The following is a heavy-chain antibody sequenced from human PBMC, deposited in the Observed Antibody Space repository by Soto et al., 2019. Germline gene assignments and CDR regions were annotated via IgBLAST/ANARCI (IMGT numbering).Heavy chain of an antibody. CDR1: GFTFSSYA. CDR2: ISYDGSNK. Sequence: QVQLVESGGGVVQPGRSLRLSCAASGFTFSSYAMHWVRQAPGKGLEWVAVISYDGSNKYYADSVKGRFTISRDNSKNTLYLQMNGLRAEDTAVYYCARPNRHYYYYGMDVWGQGTTDTVTS. J-gene: IGHJ6*02. D-gene: IGHD7-27*01. CDR3: ARPNRHYYYYGMDV. V-gene: IGHV3-30-3*01.